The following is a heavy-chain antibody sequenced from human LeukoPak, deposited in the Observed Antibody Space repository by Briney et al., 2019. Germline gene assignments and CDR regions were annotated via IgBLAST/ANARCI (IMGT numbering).Heavy chain of an antibody. J-gene: IGHJ6*02. V-gene: IGHV4-39*01. CDR1: GGPISSSSYY. CDR3: ARVGYSSGWYGASHYYYYGMDV. CDR2: TDYSGST. D-gene: IGHD6-19*01. Sequence: SETLSLTCTVSGGPISSSSYYWGWIRQPPGKGLEWVGSTDYSGSTYYKPSLKSRVTISVDTSKNQFSLKLSSVTAADTAVYYCARVGYSSGWYGASHYYYYGMDVWGQGTTVTVSS.